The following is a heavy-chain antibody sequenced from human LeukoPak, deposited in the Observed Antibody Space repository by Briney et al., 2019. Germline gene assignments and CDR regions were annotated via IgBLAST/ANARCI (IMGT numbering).Heavy chain of an antibody. J-gene: IGHJ4*02. CDR3: ARDLAYSRLDY. CDR2: INPDGSEK. Sequence: PGGSLRLSCAASGFSFGSSWMDWVRQAPGKGLEWVASINPDGSEKYSVDSVEGRFTISRGNAKNLLYLQVNSLRVEDTAFYYCARDLAYSRLDYWGQGMLVTVSS. CDR1: GFSFGSSW. V-gene: IGHV3-7*01. D-gene: IGHD5-18*01.